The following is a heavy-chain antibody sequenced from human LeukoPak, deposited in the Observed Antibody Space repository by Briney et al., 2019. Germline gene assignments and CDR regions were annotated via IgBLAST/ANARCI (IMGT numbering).Heavy chain of an antibody. J-gene: IGHJ4*02. CDR2: INHSGST. V-gene: IGHV4-34*01. Sequence: SETLSLTCAVYGGSFSGYYWSWIRQPPGKGLEWIGEINHSGSTNYNPSLKSRVTISVDTSKNQFSLKLSSVTAADTAVYYFAREKWYSSSLVRRYFDYWGQGTLVTVSS. D-gene: IGHD6-6*01. CDR1: GGSFSGYY. CDR3: AREKWYSSSLVRRYFDY.